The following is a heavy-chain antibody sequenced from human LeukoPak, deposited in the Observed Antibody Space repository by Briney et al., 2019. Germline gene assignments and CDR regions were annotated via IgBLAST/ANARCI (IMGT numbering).Heavy chain of an antibody. CDR1: GYTFDDYG. J-gene: IGHJ6*02. CDR2: INWNGGST. Sequence: GGSLRLFCAASGYTFDDYGMSWVRQAPGKGLEWVSGINWNGGSTGYADSVKGRFTISRDNAKNSLYLQMNSLRAEDTALYHCARMTAAGTDYYYGMDVCGQGSTVTVS. D-gene: IGHD6-13*01. V-gene: IGHV3-20*01. CDR3: ARMTAAGTDYYYGMDV.